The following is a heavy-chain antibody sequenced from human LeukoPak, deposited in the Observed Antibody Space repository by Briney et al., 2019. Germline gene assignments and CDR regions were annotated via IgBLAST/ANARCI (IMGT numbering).Heavy chain of an antibody. V-gene: IGHV3-7*01. CDR1: GFTFSSYW. CDR2: IKQDGSEK. Sequence: SGGSLRLSCAASGFTFSSYWMSWVRQAPGKGLEWVANIKQDGSEKYYVDSVKGRFTISRDNAKNSLYLQMNSLRAEDTAVYYCAKDEGSGSYYPPGAFDIWGQGTMVTVSS. CDR3: AKDEGSGSYYPPGAFDI. J-gene: IGHJ3*02. D-gene: IGHD3-10*01.